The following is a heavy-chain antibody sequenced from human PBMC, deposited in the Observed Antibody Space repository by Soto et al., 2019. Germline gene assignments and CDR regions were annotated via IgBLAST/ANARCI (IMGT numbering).Heavy chain of an antibody. D-gene: IGHD1-1*01. CDR2: IYYSGST. CDR1: GGSVSSGSYY. Sequence: QVQLQESGPGLVKPSETLSLPCTVSGGSVSSGSYYWSWIRQPPGKGLEWIGYIYYSGSTNYNPSLKSRVTISVDTSKNQYSLKMSCVTAADTAVYYCARDRRQGPDYYYYGMDVWCQGTTVTVSS. J-gene: IGHJ6*02. CDR3: ARDRRQGPDYYYYGMDV. V-gene: IGHV4-61*01.